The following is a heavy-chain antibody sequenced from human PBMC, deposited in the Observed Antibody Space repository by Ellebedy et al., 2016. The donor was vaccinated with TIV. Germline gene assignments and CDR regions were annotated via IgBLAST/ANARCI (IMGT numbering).Heavy chain of an antibody. CDR1: GGSFSGYY. J-gene: IGHJ4*02. Sequence: SETLSLTXAVYGGSFSGYYWSWIRQPPGKGLEWIGEINHSGSTNYNPSLKSRVTISVDTSKNQFSLKLSSVTAADTAVYYCARVKVGATRYFDYWGQGTLVTVSS. D-gene: IGHD1-26*01. V-gene: IGHV4-34*01. CDR3: ARVKVGATRYFDY. CDR2: INHSGST.